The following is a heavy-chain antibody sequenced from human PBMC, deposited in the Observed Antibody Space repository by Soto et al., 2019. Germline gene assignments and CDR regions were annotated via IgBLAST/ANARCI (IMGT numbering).Heavy chain of an antibody. Sequence: EVQLVESGGGLVQPGGSLRLSCAASGFTVSSNYMSWVRQAPGKGLGWVSVIYSGGSTYYADSVKGRFTISRDNSKNTLYLQMNSLRAEDTAVYYCAAQQWLAADFDYWGQGTLVTVSS. D-gene: IGHD6-19*01. CDR3: AAQQWLAADFDY. CDR1: GFTVSSNY. CDR2: IYSGGST. J-gene: IGHJ4*02. V-gene: IGHV3-66*01.